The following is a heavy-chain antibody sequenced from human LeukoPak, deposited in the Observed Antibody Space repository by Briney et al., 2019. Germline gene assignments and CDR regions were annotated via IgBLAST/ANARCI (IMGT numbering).Heavy chain of an antibody. J-gene: IGHJ4*02. D-gene: IGHD1-26*01. Sequence: GGSLRLSCAASGFTFSNYGMHWVRQAPGKGLEWVALIWYDGSNKYYADSVRGRFTISRDNSKNTLYLQMKSLRVEDTAVYYCARAGVGAIYYFDYWGQGTLVTVSS. V-gene: IGHV3-33*01. CDR3: ARAGVGAIYYFDY. CDR2: IWYDGSNK. CDR1: GFTFSNYG.